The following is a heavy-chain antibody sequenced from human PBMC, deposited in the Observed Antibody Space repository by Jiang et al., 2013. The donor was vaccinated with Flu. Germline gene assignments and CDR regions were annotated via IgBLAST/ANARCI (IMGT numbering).Heavy chain of an antibody. D-gene: IGHD1-1*01. CDR2: IDPSDSYT. Sequence: KKPGESLKISCKGSGYSFTSYWIGWVRQMPGKGLEWMGRIDPSDSYTNYSPSFQGHVTISADKSISTAYLQWSSLKASDTAMYYCAAGSYNYFSMDVWGRGTTVTVSS. CDR3: AAGSYNYFSMDV. V-gene: IGHV5-10-1*01. CDR1: GYSFTSYW. J-gene: IGHJ6*02.